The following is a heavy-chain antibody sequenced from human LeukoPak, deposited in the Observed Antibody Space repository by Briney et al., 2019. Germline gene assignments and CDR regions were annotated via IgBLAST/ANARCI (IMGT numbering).Heavy chain of an antibody. D-gene: IGHD5-18*01. CDR2: IIPIFGTA. CDR3: ARGDGYSSPLDY. Sequence: ASVKVSCKASGGTFISYAISWVRQAPGQGLEWMGGIIPIFGTANYAQKSQGRVTITADESTSTAYMELSSLRSEDTAVYYCARGDGYSSPLDYWGQGTLVTVSS. J-gene: IGHJ4*02. CDR1: GGTFISYA. V-gene: IGHV1-69*13.